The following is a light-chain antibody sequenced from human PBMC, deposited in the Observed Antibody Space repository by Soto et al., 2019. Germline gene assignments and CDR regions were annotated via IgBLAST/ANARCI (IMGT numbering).Light chain of an antibody. V-gene: IGKV3D-20*02. CDR1: QSVSSSY. CDR2: GAS. J-gene: IGKJ5*01. CDR3: QQRARWVT. Sequence: EVVLTQSPGTLSLSPGDRATLSCLASQSVSSSYLSWYQQKPRQAPRLLIYGASSRATGIPDRCSGSGSGTYFTLTISSLEPEDSAVYFCQQRARWVTFGQGTRLEIK.